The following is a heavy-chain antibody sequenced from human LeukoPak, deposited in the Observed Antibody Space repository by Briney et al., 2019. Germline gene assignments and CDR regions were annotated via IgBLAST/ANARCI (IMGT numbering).Heavy chain of an antibody. CDR1: GGTFSSYA. V-gene: IGHV1-69*04. D-gene: IGHD3-22*01. Sequence: ASAKVSCKASGGTFSSYAISWVRQAPGQGLEWMGRIIPILGIANYAQKFQGRVTITADKSTSTAYMELSSLRSEDTAVYYCAEGYYYDSSGYENFDYWGQGPRSASPQ. J-gene: IGHJ4*02. CDR3: AEGYYYDSSGYENFDY. CDR2: IIPILGIA.